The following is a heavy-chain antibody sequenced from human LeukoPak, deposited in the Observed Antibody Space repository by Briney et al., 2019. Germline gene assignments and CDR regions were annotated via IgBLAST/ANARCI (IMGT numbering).Heavy chain of an antibody. CDR1: GYSFTSYW. Sequence: GESLKISCKGSGYSFTSYWIGWVRQTPGKGLEWMGIIYPGDSDTRYSPSFQGQVTISADKSISTAYLQWSSLKASDTAMYYCARHGVVAAAGPKGRYFQHWGQGTLVTVSS. V-gene: IGHV5-51*01. CDR2: IYPGDSDT. D-gene: IGHD6-13*01. CDR3: ARHGVVAAAGPKGRYFQH. J-gene: IGHJ1*01.